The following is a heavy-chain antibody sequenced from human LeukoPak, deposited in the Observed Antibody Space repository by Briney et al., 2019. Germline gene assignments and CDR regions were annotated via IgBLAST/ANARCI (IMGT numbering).Heavy chain of an antibody. CDR1: GASYNAYY. V-gene: IGHV4-34*01. CDR2: IDHRGTA. D-gene: IGHD3-3*01. Sequence: SETLSLTCAVYGASYNAYYWSWIRQPPGKGLQWIGDIDHRGTATYNPSLKSRLTISTDASKNQFSLKLNSVTDADSAVYYCAVGITILGVAASFDSWGQGNLVIVSS. CDR3: AVGITILGVAASFDS. J-gene: IGHJ4*02.